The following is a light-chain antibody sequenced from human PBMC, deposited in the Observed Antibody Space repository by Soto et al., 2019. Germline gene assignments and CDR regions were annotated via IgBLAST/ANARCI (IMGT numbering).Light chain of an antibody. CDR2: DVS. CDR3: SSYTSSSTLYV. J-gene: IGLJ1*01. CDR1: SSDVGGYNY. Sequence: QSALTQPASVSGSPGQSITISCTGTSSDVGGYNYVSWYQHHPGKAPKLMIYDVSNRPSGVSNRFSGSKSGNTASLTISGFQAEDEAGYYCSSYTSSSTLYVFGTGTKLTVL. V-gene: IGLV2-14*03.